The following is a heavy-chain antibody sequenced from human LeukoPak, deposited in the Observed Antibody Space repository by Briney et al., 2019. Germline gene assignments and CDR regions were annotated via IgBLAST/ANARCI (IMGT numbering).Heavy chain of an antibody. CDR1: GYSISSGYN. J-gene: IGHJ5*02. CDR2: IHHSGNT. CDR3: ARRVRAGDLDWSDP. V-gene: IGHV4-38-2*02. Sequence: SETLSLTCTVSGYSISSGYNWGWFRQPPGKGLEWIGDIHHSGNTNYTPSLRSRVTMSADTSKNQFSLKLSSVTAADTALYYCARRVRAGDLDWSDPWGQGTLVTVSS. D-gene: IGHD3-16*01.